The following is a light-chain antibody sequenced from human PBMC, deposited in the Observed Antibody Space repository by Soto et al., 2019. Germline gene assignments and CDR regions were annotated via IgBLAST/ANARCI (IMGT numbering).Light chain of an antibody. J-gene: IGLJ2*01. V-gene: IGLV1-40*01. CDR2: GNI. Sequence: QAVVTQPPSVSGAPGQRVTISCTGSSSDIGAGYDVHWYQQLPGRAPKLLIYGNINRPSGVPDRFSGSKSGTSASLAITGLQAEDEAEYYCHSYDSNLSGVFGGGTKVTVL. CDR3: HSYDSNLSGV. CDR1: SSDIGAGYD.